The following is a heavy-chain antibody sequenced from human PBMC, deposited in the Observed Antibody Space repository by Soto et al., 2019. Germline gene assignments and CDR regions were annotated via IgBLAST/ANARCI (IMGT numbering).Heavy chain of an antibody. CDR3: ARWWSGSRQGFDP. CDR1: GGSISSGDYY. J-gene: IGHJ5*02. D-gene: IGHD3-3*01. Sequence: QVQLQESGPGLVKPSQTLSLTCTVSGGSISSGDYYWSWIRQHPGKGLEWIGYIYYSGSTYYNPSLKSRVTISVGTSKNQFSLKLRSVTAADTAVYYCARWWSGSRQGFDPWGQGTLVTVSS. CDR2: IYYSGST. V-gene: IGHV4-31*03.